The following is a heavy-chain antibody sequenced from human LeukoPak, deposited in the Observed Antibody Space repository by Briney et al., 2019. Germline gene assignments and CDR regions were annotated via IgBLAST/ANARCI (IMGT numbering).Heavy chain of an antibody. D-gene: IGHD4-11*01. Sequence: GGSLRLSCAASGFTFSSYWMNWVRQAPGKGLEWVSTFKTKYNQVYYAESVRGRFTISTDNSNNTVYLQMNSLRAEDTALYYCARSVPDYTRFDYWGQGALVTVSS. CDR1: GFTFSSYW. CDR2: FKTKYNQV. J-gene: IGHJ4*02. V-gene: IGHV3-23*05. CDR3: ARSVPDYTRFDY.